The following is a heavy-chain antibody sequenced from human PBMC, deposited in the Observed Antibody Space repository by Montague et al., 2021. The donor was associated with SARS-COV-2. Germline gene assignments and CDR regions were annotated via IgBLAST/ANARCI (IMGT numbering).Heavy chain of an antibody. CDR2: IYYSGST. V-gene: IGHV4-61*08. J-gene: IGHJ6*03. CDR1: GFSLSTSGMC. CDR3: ARDSRTDFDWLFPDSGSYYYYMDV. D-gene: IGHD3-9*01. Sequence: LVKPTQTLTLTCTFSGFSLSTSGMCVSWIRQPPGKGLEWIGYIYYSGSTNYNPSLKSRVTISVDTSKSQFSLKLSSVTAADTAVYYCARDSRTDFDWLFPDSGSYYYYMDVWGKGTTVTVSS.